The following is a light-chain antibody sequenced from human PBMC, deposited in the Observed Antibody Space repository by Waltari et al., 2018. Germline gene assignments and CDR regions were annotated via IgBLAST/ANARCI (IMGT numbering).Light chain of an antibody. CDR1: QDTSSA. CDR2: DAS. Sequence: AIQLTQSPSSLSAYVGHRVTITCRTSQDTSSALAWYQQIPGDPPKLLIYDASSLQTGVPSRFSGSRSGTDFTLTISSLQSEDSANYYCQQFSNFPVIAFGQGTRLEIK. J-gene: IGKJ5*01. CDR3: QQFSNFPVIA. V-gene: IGKV1D-13*01.